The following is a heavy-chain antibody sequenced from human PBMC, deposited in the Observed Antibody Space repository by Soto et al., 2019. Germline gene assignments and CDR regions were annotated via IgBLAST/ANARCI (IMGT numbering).Heavy chain of an antibody. D-gene: IGHD5-18*01. Sequence: EVQLVQSGAEVKKPGESLRISCKGSGYSFTSYWISWVRQMLGKGLEWMGRIDPSDSYTNYSPSFQGHVTISADKSISTTYLQWSSLKASDTAMYYCARTSMQSRGYSYGHGGMDVWGQGTTVTVSS. CDR1: GYSFTSYW. V-gene: IGHV5-10-1*01. J-gene: IGHJ6*02. CDR3: ARTSMQSRGYSYGHGGMDV. CDR2: IDPSDSYT.